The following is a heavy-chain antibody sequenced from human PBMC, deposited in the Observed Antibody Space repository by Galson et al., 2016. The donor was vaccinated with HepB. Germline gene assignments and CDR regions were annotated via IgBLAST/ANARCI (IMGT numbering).Heavy chain of an antibody. Sequence: SLRLSCAASGFTFNSYAMNWVRQAPGKGLEWVSAISATGGGTYYADSVKGRFTISRDNSKNTLWLQMNSLRAEDTAVYYCAKSMNQGNNSMDSWGKGTTVTVSS. CDR2: ISATGGGT. CDR3: AKSMNQGNNSMDS. D-gene: IGHD1-14*01. CDR1: GFTFNSYA. V-gene: IGHV3-23*01. J-gene: IGHJ6*03.